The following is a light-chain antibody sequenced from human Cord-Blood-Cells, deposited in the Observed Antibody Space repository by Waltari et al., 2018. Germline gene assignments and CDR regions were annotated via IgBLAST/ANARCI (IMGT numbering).Light chain of an antibody. Sequence: QSVLTQPPSASGTPGQRVTISCSGSRSNIGSNYVYWYQPLPGTAPKLRIYRNNQRPSGVPDRFSGSKSGTSASLAISGLRSEDEADYYCAAWDDSLSVVFGGGTKLTVL. CDR3: AAWDDSLSVV. J-gene: IGLJ2*01. V-gene: IGLV1-47*01. CDR1: RSNIGSNY. CDR2: RNN.